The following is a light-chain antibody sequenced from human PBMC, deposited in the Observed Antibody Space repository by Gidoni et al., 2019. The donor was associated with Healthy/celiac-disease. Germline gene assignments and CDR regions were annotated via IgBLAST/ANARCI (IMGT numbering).Light chain of an antibody. CDR2: DAS. Sequence: DIKITQSPSSLSAYVGDRVTTACRASQSIISYLNWYQQKPGKAPKLLIYDASSWQSGVPSRFSGSGSGTDFTLTISSLQPEDFATYYCQQRYSTPALTFGGGTKVEIK. J-gene: IGKJ4*01. CDR3: QQRYSTPALT. V-gene: IGKV1-39*01. CDR1: QSIISY.